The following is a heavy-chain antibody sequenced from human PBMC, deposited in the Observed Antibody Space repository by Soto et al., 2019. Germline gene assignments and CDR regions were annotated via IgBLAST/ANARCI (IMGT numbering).Heavy chain of an antibody. J-gene: IGHJ4*02. CDR1: GGTFSSYT. Sequence: QVQLVQSGAEVKKPGSSVKVSCKASGGTFSSYTISWVRQAPGQGLEWMGRIIPILGIANYAQKFQGRVKITADKSTSTAYMELSSLRSEDTAVYYCARAYCSGGSCYSEGREFDYWGQGTLVTVSS. CDR3: ARAYCSGGSCYSEGREFDY. CDR2: IIPILGIA. V-gene: IGHV1-69*02. D-gene: IGHD2-15*01.